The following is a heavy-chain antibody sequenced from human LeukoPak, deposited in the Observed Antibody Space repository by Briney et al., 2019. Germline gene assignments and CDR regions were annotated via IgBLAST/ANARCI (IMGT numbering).Heavy chain of an antibody. V-gene: IGHV4-39*01. CDR2: IYYSGST. Sequence: SETLSPTCTVSGGSISSSSYYWGWIRQPPGKGLEWIGSIYYSGSTYYNPSLKSRVTISVDTSKNQFSLKLSSVTAADTAVYYCARLNMVRGVIITSPFDYWGQGTLVTVSS. CDR3: ARLNMVRGVIITSPFDY. D-gene: IGHD3-10*01. CDR1: GGSISSSSYY. J-gene: IGHJ4*02.